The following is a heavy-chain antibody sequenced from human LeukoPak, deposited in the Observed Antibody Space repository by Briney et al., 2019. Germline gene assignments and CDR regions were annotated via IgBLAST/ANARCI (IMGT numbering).Heavy chain of an antibody. CDR3: ARDGAAAYAFDI. J-gene: IGHJ3*02. D-gene: IGHD6-13*01. V-gene: IGHV3-53*01. CDR1: GFPVSSNY. Sequence: GSLRLSFAASGFPVSSNYMSWVRPAAGKGLAWVSVIYSADSTSYADSVKGRFTISRDNSKNTLYLQMNSLRAEDTAVYYCARDGAAAYAFDIWGQGTMVSVSS. CDR2: IYSADST.